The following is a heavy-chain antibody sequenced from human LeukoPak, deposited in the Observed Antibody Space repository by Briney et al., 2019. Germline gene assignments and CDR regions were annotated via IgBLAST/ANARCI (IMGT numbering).Heavy chain of an antibody. V-gene: IGHV1-18*01. CDR2: ISAYNGNT. J-gene: IGHJ6*02. D-gene: IGHD3-16*01. Sequence: ASVKVSCKASGYTFTSYGSSWVRQAPGQGLEWMGWISAYNGNTNYAQKLRGRVTMTTDTSTGTAYMELRSLRSDDTAVYYCARPLGYYYGMDVWGQGTTVTVSS. CDR1: GYTFTSYG. CDR3: ARPLGYYYGMDV.